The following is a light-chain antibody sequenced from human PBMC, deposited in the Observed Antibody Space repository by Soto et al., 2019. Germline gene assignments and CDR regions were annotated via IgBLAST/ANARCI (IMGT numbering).Light chain of an antibody. Sequence: IQLTQSPSSLSASVGDRATSTRLASQGINTFLAWYQQKPGKAPKLLIYAASNLETGVPSRFSGSGSGTDFTFTISSLQPEDIATYYCQQYDNLSPITFGQGTRLEIK. CDR3: QQYDNLSPIT. CDR2: AAS. CDR1: QGINTF. V-gene: IGKV1-33*01. J-gene: IGKJ5*01.